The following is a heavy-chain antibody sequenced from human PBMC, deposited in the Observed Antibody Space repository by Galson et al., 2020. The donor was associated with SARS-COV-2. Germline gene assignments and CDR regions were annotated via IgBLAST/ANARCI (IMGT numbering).Heavy chain of an antibody. V-gene: IGHV4-34*01. J-gene: IGHJ4*02. D-gene: IGHD2-15*01. CDR3: ARGLGRDGLGATFDY. CDR2: INHSGST. Sequence: SETLSLTCAVYGGSFSGYYWSWIRQPPGKGLEWIGEINHSGSTNYNPSLKSRVTISVDRSKNQSSLKLRSVTAADTAVYYCARGLGRDGLGATFDYWGQGALVTVSS. CDR1: GGSFSGYY.